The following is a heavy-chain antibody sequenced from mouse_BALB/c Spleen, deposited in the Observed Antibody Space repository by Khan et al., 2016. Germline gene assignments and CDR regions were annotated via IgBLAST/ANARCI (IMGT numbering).Heavy chain of an antibody. V-gene: IGHV1-80*01. J-gene: IGHJ3*01. CDR3: AREGYGYDTFAY. CDR2: IYPGDGDT. CDR1: GYAFSSYW. Sequence: QVQLKESGAELVRPGSSVKISCKASGYAFSSYWMNWVKQRPGQGLEWIGQIYPGDGDTNYNGKFKGKATLTADNSSSTAYMQLSSLTSEDSAVYFCAREGYGYDTFAYWGQGTLVTVSA. D-gene: IGHD2-2*01.